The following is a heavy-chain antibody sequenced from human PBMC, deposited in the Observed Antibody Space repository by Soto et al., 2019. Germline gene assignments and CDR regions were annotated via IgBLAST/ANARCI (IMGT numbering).Heavy chain of an antibody. Sequence: QVQLVQSGAEVKKPGASVKVSCKASGYTFTGYYMHWVRQAPGQGLEWMGWINPNSGGTNYAQKCKGWVAMTRDTCISTAYMELSRLRSDDTAVYCCAGDWAGSTARSRGPGWYFDLWGRGTLVTVSS. D-gene: IGHD1-7*01. V-gene: IGHV1-2*04. J-gene: IGHJ2*01. CDR2: INPNSGGT. CDR1: GYTFTGYY. CDR3: AGDWAGSTARSRGPGWYFDL.